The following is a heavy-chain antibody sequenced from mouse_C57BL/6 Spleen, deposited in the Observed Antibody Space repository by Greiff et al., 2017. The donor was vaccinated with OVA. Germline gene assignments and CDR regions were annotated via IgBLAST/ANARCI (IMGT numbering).Heavy chain of an antibody. Sequence: EVQLQQSGTVLARPGASVKMSCKTSGYTFTSYWMHWVKQRPGQGLAWIGAIYPGNSDTSYNQQFKGKAKLTAVTSASTAYMELSILTNEDSAVYYCTRSAYSNYGAMDYWGQGTSVTVSS. D-gene: IGHD2-5*01. CDR2: IYPGNSDT. J-gene: IGHJ4*01. CDR3: TRSAYSNYGAMDY. CDR1: GYTFTSYW. V-gene: IGHV1-5*01.